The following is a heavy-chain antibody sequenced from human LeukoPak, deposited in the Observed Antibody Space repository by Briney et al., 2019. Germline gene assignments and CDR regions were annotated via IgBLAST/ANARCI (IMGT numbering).Heavy chain of an antibody. Sequence: GGSLRLSCAASGFTFSSYAMNWVRQAPGKGLEWVSHISGSGISTYYADSVKGRFTISRDNSKNTLYLQMNSLRAEDTAVYYCARDRGVFDYWGQGTLVTVSS. J-gene: IGHJ4*02. V-gene: IGHV3-23*01. CDR3: ARDRGVFDY. CDR2: ISGSGIST. CDR1: GFTFSSYA. D-gene: IGHD1-26*01.